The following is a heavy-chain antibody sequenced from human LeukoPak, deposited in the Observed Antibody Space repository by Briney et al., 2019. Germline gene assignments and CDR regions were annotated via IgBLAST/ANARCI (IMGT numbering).Heavy chain of an antibody. D-gene: IGHD2-8*01. J-gene: IGHJ4*02. V-gene: IGHV4-34*01. CDR2: INRSGST. Sequence: PSETLSLTCAVYGGSFSGYYWSWIRQPPGEGLEWIGEINRSGSTNYNPSLKSRVTMSVDTSKNQFSLKLDSVTAADTAVYYCARFSNAHGVKFDYWGQGTLVTVSS. CDR3: ARFSNAHGVKFDY. CDR1: GGSFSGYY.